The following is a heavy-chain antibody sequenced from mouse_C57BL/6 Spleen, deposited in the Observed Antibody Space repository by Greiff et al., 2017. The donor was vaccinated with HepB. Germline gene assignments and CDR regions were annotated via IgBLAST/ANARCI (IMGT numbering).Heavy chain of an antibody. J-gene: IGHJ2*01. Sequence: VEPGASVKMSCKASGYTFTDYYMNWVKQSHGKSLEWIGVINPYNGGTSYNQKFKGKATLTVDKSSSTAYMELNSLTSEDSAVYYCARGDGSSFYFDYWGQGTTLTVSS. CDR2: INPYNGGT. CDR3: ARGDGSSFYFDY. V-gene: IGHV1-19*01. CDR1: GYTFTDYY. D-gene: IGHD1-1*01.